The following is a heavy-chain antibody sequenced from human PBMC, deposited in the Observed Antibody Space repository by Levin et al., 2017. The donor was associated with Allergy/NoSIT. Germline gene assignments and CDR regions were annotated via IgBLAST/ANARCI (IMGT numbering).Heavy chain of an antibody. V-gene: IGHV1-69*13. CDR1: GGTFSSYA. CDR2: IIPIFGTA. J-gene: IGHJ4*02. D-gene: IGHD2-15*01. Sequence: RASVKVSCKASGGTFSSYAISWVRQAPGQGLEWMGGIIPIFGTANYAQKFQGRVTITADESTSTAYMELSSLRSEDTAVYYCARSKTVGYCSGGSCHTMGGYWGQGTLVTVSS. CDR3: ARSKTVGYCSGGSCHTMGGY.